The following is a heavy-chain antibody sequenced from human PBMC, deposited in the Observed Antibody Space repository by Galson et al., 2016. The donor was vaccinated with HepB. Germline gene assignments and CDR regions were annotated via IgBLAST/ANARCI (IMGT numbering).Heavy chain of an antibody. Sequence: SLRLSCAASGFNFRGYSMHWVRQAPGKGLEWVAGIWNDGSNKYYADFVKGRFTISRDNAKNSLYLQMNSLRAEDTAVYYCAREPVRLDDLLTGPPKNPDYWGQGTLVTVSS. CDR3: AREPVRLDDLLTGPPKNPDY. CDR2: IWNDGSNK. CDR1: GFNFRGYS. J-gene: IGHJ4*02. D-gene: IGHD3-9*01. V-gene: IGHV3-33*01.